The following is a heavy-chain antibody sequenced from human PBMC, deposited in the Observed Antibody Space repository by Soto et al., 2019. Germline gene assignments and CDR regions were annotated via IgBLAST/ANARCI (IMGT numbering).Heavy chain of an antibody. Sequence: EVQLLESGGGLIQPGGSLRLSCAASGFTFSSYAMSWVRQAPGKGLEWVSAISDSGGSTYYADSVKGRFTISRDNSKNAVYLQRNRLTAVDTAAYYCAKDTKYCGSTTCYLGGGRFDCWGQGTLVTVSS. CDR1: GFTFSSYA. J-gene: IGHJ4*02. CDR3: AKDTKYCGSTTCYLGGGRFDC. V-gene: IGHV3-23*01. CDR2: ISDSGGST. D-gene: IGHD2-2*01.